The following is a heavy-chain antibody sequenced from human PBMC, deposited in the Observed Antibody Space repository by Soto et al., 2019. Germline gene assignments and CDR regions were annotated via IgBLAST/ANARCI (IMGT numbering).Heavy chain of an antibody. V-gene: IGHV4-30-4*01. CDR2: IYYSGST. CDR3: ARGDTAMETIIGIDAFDI. CDR1: GGSISSGDYY. D-gene: IGHD5-18*01. Sequence: QVQLQESGPGLVKPSQTLSLTCTVSGGSISSGDYYWSWIRQPPGKGLEWIGYIYYSGSTYYNPSLKSRVTISVDTSKNQFSLKLSSVTAADTAVYYCARGDTAMETIIGIDAFDIWGQGTMVTVSS. J-gene: IGHJ3*02.